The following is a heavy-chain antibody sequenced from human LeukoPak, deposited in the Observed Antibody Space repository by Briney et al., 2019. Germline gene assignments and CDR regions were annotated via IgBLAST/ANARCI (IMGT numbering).Heavy chain of an antibody. CDR3: AELGITMIGGV. D-gene: IGHD3-10*02. V-gene: IGHV3-48*03. CDR1: GFTFSSYE. CDR2: ISSSGSTI. Sequence: GGSLRLSCAASGFTFSSYEMNWVLQAPGKGLEWVSYISSSGSTIYYADSVKGRFTISRDNAKNSLYLQMNSLRAEDTAVYYCAELGITMIGGVWGKGTTVTISS. J-gene: IGHJ6*04.